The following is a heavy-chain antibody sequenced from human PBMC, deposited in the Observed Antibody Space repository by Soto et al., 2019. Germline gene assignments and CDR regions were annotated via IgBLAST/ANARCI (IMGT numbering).Heavy chain of an antibody. D-gene: IGHD7-27*01. CDR3: ATCQLGEYYYAMDI. J-gene: IGHJ6*02. CDR1: GDSITTYKW. CDR2: IYDSGNT. V-gene: IGHV4-4*02. Sequence: PSATLSLTCGVSGDSITTYKWWTWVRQTPGKGLEWIGEIYDSGNTRYNPSLKSRVTISKDTSKNELSLKLNSVTVADTAVYYCATCQLGEYYYAMDIWGQGTTVTVSS.